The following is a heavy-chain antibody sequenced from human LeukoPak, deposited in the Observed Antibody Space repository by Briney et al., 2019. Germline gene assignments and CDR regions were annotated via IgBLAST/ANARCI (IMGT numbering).Heavy chain of an antibody. Sequence: GGSLRLSCAASGFTVSSNYMSWVRQAPGKGLEWVSVIYSGGSTYYADSVKGRFTISRDNSKNTLYLQMNSLRAEDTAVYYCARGSSGSHPNFDSWGQGTLVTVSS. V-gene: IGHV3-66*01. CDR3: ARGSSGSHPNFDS. CDR2: IYSGGST. CDR1: GFTVSSNY. D-gene: IGHD3-22*01. J-gene: IGHJ4*02.